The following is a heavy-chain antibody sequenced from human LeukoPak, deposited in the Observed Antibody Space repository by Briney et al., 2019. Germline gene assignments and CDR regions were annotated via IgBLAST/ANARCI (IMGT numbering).Heavy chain of an antibody. CDR2: IYPGDSDT. Sequence: GESLKISCKGSGYSFTSYWIGWVRQMAGKGLEWMGIIYPGDSDTRYSPSFQGQVTISADTSITTAYLQWSSLKASDTAMYYCARGDDSSGYYPGGYFDYWGQGTLVTVSS. CDR3: ARGDDSSGYYPGGYFDY. D-gene: IGHD3-22*01. V-gene: IGHV5-51*01. J-gene: IGHJ4*02. CDR1: GYSFTSYW.